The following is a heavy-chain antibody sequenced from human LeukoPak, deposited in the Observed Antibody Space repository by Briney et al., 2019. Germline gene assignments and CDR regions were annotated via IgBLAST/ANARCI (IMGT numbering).Heavy chain of an antibody. CDR3: TRDIELYYYDSSGY. J-gene: IGHJ4*02. CDR2: IRTKAYGGTT. D-gene: IGHD3-22*01. Sequence: GGSLRLSCTASGLPFGDYAMSWVRQAPGKGLEWLGFIRTKAYGGTTQYAASVKGRFTISRDDSKSIAYLQMNSLKTEDTAVYYCTRDIELYYYDSSGYWGQGTLVTVSS. V-gene: IGHV3-49*04. CDR1: GLPFGDYA.